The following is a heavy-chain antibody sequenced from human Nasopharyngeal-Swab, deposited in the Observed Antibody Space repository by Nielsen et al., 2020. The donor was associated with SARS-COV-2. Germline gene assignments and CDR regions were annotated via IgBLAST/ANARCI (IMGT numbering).Heavy chain of an antibody. CDR2: IIPILDIG. J-gene: IGHJ6*02. Sequence: SVKVSCKASGGTFSSYAITWVRQAPGQGLEWMGRIIPILDIGRYAQKFQGRVTITADKSTNTAYMELSSLTSEDTAVYYCAGGLWLETDYYYLGMDVWGQGTTVTVSS. CDR3: AGGLWLETDYYYLGMDV. V-gene: IGHV1-69*04. CDR1: GGTFSSYA. D-gene: IGHD6-19*01.